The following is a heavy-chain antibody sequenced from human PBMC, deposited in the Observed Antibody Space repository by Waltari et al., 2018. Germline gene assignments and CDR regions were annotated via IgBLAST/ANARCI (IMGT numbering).Heavy chain of an antibody. CDR1: EYTFTSSY. V-gene: IGHV1-46*01. CDR3: ARDTGALWMDV. Sequence: QVQLVQSGAEVKKPGASVKISCQTSEYTFTSSYIHWVRQAPGQGLEWMGIINPSGGNTIYAQKFQGRVTMTRDTSTSTVYMELSSLRSEDTAVYYCARDTGALWMDVWGQGTTVTVSS. CDR2: INPSGGNT. J-gene: IGHJ6*02. D-gene: IGHD2-21*01.